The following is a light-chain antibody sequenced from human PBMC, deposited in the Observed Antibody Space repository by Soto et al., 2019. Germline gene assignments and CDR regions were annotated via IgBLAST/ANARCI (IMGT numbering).Light chain of an antibody. CDR1: QRISSSS. Sequence: EIVLTQSPGPLSLSPGERATLSCRASQRISSSSLAWYQQKPGQAPRLLIYDASNRATGIPDRFSGSGSGTDFTLTISRLEPEDFAVYYCQQRGGSPTWKCGQGTKVAIK. J-gene: IGKJ1*01. CDR3: QQRGGSPTWK. V-gene: IGKV3-20*01. CDR2: DAS.